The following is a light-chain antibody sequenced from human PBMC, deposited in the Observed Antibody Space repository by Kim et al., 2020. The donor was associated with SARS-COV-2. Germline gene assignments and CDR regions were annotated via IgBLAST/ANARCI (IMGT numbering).Light chain of an antibody. V-gene: IGLV3-19*01. J-gene: IGLJ2*01. CDR3: NSRESSGNHQ. Sequence: VAMGRTVRITCQGDSLRSYYASWYQQTPGQAPVLVIYGKNNRPSGIPDRVSGSSSGNTASLTITGAQAEDEADYYCNSRESSGNHQFGGGTQLTVL. CDR2: GKN. CDR1: SLRSYY.